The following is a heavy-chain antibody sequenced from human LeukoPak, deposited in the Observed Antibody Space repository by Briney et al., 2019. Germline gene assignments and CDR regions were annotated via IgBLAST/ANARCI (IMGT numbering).Heavy chain of an antibody. CDR3: ARWSDSSGYYPFDY. V-gene: IGHV3-66*02. CDR2: IYSGGST. Sequence: GGSLRLSCAASGFIVSSNYMSWVRQAPGKGLEWVSVIYSGGSTYYADSVKGRFTISRDNSKNTLYLQMNSLRAEDTAVYYCARWSDSSGYYPFDYWGQGTLVTVSS. D-gene: IGHD3-22*01. J-gene: IGHJ4*02. CDR1: GFIVSSNY.